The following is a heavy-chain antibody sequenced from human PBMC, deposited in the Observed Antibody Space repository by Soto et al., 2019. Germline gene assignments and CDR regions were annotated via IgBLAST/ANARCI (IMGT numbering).Heavy chain of an antibody. D-gene: IGHD4-17*01. Sequence: SETLSLTCAVSGDSISSSFWWSWVRQPPGKGLEWIGEIYHTESAVYNPSLKSRVTISVDKSKNQFSLNLDSVTAADTAVYYCARYDFGTFDYWGRGILVTVSS. J-gene: IGHJ4*02. CDR1: GDSISSSFW. V-gene: IGHV4-4*02. CDR3: ARYDFGTFDY. CDR2: IYHTESA.